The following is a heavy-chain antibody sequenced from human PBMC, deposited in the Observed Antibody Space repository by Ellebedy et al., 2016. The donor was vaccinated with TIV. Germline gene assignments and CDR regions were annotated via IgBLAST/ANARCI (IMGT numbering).Heavy chain of an antibody. Sequence: AASVKVSCKASGGTFSSYAISWVRQAPGQGLEWMGGIIPIFGTSNYAQTFQGRVTITADESTSKAYMELSSLRSEDTAVYYCATRYCSSTSCPKTYAFDIWGQGTMVTVSS. CDR3: ATRYCSSTSCPKTYAFDI. J-gene: IGHJ3*02. CDR2: IIPIFGTS. V-gene: IGHV1-69*13. D-gene: IGHD2-2*01. CDR1: GGTFSSYA.